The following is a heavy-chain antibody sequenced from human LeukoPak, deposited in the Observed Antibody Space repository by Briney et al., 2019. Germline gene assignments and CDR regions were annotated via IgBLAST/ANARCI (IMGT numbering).Heavy chain of an antibody. D-gene: IGHD2-15*01. CDR2: INHSGST. J-gene: IGHJ4*02. V-gene: IGHV4-34*01. CDR1: GGSISSYD. Sequence: SGTLSLTCAASGGSISSYDCSWIRQPPGKGLEWIGEINHSGSTNYNPSLKSRATISVDTSKNQFSLKLSSVTAADTAVYYCARGGCSGGSCYTGGDYWGQGTLVTVSS. CDR3: ARGGCSGGSCYTGGDY.